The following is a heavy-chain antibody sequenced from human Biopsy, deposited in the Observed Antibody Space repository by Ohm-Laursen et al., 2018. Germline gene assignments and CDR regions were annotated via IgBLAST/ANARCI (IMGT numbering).Heavy chain of an antibody. Sequence: TLSLTCPVSGGSISNNNYYWGWIRQPPGKGLEWIGSIFYRGSTHYKPSLMSRVNISVDTSKNQFSLKLNSVTAADTAVYYCARDYDTSGYYYVSWGQGTLVTVSS. V-gene: IGHV4-39*01. CDR1: GGSISNNNYY. CDR3: ARDYDTSGYYYVS. J-gene: IGHJ5*02. D-gene: IGHD3-22*01. CDR2: IFYRGST.